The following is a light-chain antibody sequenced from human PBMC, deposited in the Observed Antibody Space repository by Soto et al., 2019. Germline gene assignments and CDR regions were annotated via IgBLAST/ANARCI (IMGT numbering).Light chain of an antibody. CDR3: CYYAITARVV. J-gene: IGLJ2*01. Sequence: QSALTQPASVSGSPGQSITISCTGTANDIALYNYVSWYQQHPGKAPKLLISDVSLRPSGISDRFSGSKSGNAASLTISGLQPEDEADYFCCYYAITARVVFGGGTKLTVL. V-gene: IGLV2-14*01. CDR1: ANDIALYNY. CDR2: DVS.